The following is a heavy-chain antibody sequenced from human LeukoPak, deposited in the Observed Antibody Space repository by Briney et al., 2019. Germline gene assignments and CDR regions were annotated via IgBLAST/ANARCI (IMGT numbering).Heavy chain of an antibody. D-gene: IGHD6-13*01. CDR2: IIPILDIT. J-gene: IGHJ4*02. CDR1: GGTFDSYA. Sequence: SSVKVSCKASGGTFDSYALTWVRQAPGQALEWMGRIIPILDITIYAQKFQGRVTITADKSTSTAYIELSSLSSEDTAVYYCARASIAAALDYWGQGTLVTVSS. V-gene: IGHV1-69*04. CDR3: ARASIAAALDY.